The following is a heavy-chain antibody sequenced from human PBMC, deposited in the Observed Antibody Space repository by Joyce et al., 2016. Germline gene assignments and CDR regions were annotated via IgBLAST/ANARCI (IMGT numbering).Heavy chain of an antibody. CDR2: INYRGNT. V-gene: IGHV4-31*11. J-gene: IGHJ4*02. Sequence: QVQLQESGPGLVQPSQTLSLTCGVSGGSISDGGYYWIWIRQRPGQGLVWIGDINYRGNTYYNPPPKSRLTISIDMSKNQFSLRLTSVTATDTAVYYCARVPLSSAFDYWGQGILVTVSS. D-gene: IGHD1-26*01. CDR1: GGSISDGGYY. CDR3: ARVPLSSAFDY.